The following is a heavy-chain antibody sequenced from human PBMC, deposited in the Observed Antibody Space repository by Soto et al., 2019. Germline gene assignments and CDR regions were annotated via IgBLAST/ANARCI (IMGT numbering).Heavy chain of an antibody. CDR1: GGSISSGGYY. V-gene: IGHV4-31*03. Sequence: QVQLQESGPGLVKPSQTLSLTCTVSGGSISSGGYYWSWIRQHPGKGLEWIGYIYYSGSTYYNPSLRSGVTISVDTSKNQFSLKLSSVTAADTAVYYCARGGRRSPGMDVWGQGTTVTVSS. J-gene: IGHJ6*02. CDR3: ARGGRRSPGMDV. CDR2: IYYSGST.